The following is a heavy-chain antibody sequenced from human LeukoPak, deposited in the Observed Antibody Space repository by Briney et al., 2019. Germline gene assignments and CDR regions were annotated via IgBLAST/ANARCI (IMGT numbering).Heavy chain of an antibody. CDR1: GFIVNSYA. J-gene: IGHJ5*02. Sequence: GGSLRLSCAASGFIVNSYAMSWVRQAPGKGLAWVSLIYSDGVTQYADSVKGRFTISSDNSKNTLYLQINCLRDEETAVYFCSRDRAEGKTWVEFGPWGQGTLVTVSS. V-gene: IGHV3-66*02. CDR3: SRDRAEGKTWVEFGP. CDR2: IYSDGVT.